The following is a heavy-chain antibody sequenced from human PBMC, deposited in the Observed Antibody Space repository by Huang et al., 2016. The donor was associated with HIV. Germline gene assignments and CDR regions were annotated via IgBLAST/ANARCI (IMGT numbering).Heavy chain of an antibody. CDR1: GGSFSGYY. D-gene: IGHD6-19*01. Sequence: QVQLQQWGAGLLKPSETLSLTCAVYGGSFSGYYWSWIRQPPGKGLEWIGEINHRGSTNYNPSLKSRVTISVDTSKNQFSLKLNSVTAADTAVYYCAVAGYTPFDYWGQGTLVTVSS. CDR2: INHRGST. V-gene: IGHV4-34*01. J-gene: IGHJ4*02. CDR3: AVAGYTPFDY.